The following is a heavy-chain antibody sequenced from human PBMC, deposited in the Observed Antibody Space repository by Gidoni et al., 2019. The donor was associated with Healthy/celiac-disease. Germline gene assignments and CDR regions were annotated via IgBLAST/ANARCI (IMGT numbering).Heavy chain of an antibody. Sequence: DVPLLASGGGLVQPGGSLRLSCAASGFPFSSYAMSWGLQAPGKGLEWVAAIGGRGGSTCYADSVKGRFTIARDNSKNRRELQIDSLRAEDTAVYYCAKGHSSSWSNFDYWGQGTLVTVSS. D-gene: IGHD6-13*01. CDR2: IGGRGGST. J-gene: IGHJ4*02. CDR1: GFPFSSYA. CDR3: AKGHSSSWSNFDY. V-gene: IGHV3-23*01.